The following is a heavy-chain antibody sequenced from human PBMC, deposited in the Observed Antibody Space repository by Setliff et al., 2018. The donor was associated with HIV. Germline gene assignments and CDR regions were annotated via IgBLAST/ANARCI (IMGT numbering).Heavy chain of an antibody. V-gene: IGHV3-74*01. D-gene: IGHD6-13*01. CDR3: ARSRAAGFDY. CDR1: GFTFRSYW. J-gene: IGHJ4*02. Sequence: GSLRLSCAASGFTFRSYWMYWVRQPPGKGLVWVSRINIDGGSTNYADSVKGRFTISRDNAKNSLYLQMNSLRAEDTAVYYCARSRAAGFDYWGQGTLVTVSS. CDR2: INIDGGST.